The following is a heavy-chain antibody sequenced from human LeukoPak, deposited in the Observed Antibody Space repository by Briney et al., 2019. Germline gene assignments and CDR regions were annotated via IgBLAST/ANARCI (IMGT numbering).Heavy chain of an antibody. D-gene: IGHD6-19*01. V-gene: IGHV3-23*01. CDR3: PKQSYASGWNPFDY. J-gene: IGHJ4*02. CDR2: VSGGGVTT. Sequence: GGSLRLACAAYGFTFSSYAMSWVRQAPGKGLGWVSTVSGGGVTTYYADSAKGRFTISRDNSKNTLYLQMNSLTDEDTAVYYCPKQSYASGWNPFDYWGQGILVTVSS. CDR1: GFTFSSYA.